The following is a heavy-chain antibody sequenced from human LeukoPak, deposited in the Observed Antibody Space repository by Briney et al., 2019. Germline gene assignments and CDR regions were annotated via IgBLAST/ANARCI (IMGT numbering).Heavy chain of an antibody. V-gene: IGHV4-34*01. Sequence: SETLSLTCAVYGGSFSGYYWSWIRQPPGKGLEWIGEINHSGSTNYNPSLKSRVTISVDTSKNQFSLKLSSVTAADTAVYYCARTIYYDILTGYGYYFDYWGQGTLVTVSS. CDR3: ARTIYYDILTGYGYYFDY. CDR2: INHSGST. CDR1: GGSFSGYY. D-gene: IGHD3-9*01. J-gene: IGHJ4*02.